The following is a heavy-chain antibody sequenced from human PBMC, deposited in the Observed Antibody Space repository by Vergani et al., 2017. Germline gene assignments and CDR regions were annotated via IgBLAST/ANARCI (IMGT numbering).Heavy chain of an antibody. Sequence: QVQLVQSGAEVKKPGSSVKVSCKASGGTFSSYAISWVRQAPGQGLEWMGRIIPILGIANYAQKFQGRVTITADKSTSTAYMERSSLRSEDTAVYYWARNVAPAPYYYGMDVWGQGTTVTVSS. CDR3: ARNVAPAPYYYGMDV. J-gene: IGHJ6*02. D-gene: IGHD2-21*01. CDR1: GGTFSSYA. CDR2: IIPILGIA. V-gene: IGHV1-69*04.